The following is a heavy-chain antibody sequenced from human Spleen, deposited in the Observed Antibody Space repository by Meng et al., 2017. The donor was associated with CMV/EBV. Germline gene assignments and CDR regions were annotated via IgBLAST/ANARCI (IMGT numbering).Heavy chain of an antibody. Sequence: VACRDYGNTLPSHGITWVRQAPEQGLEWMGWISPSIGSTNYAQKLEGRVTMTTDRSPTTAYLALRSLRYDDTAVYFCARATGIFDYWRQGALVTVSS. CDR1: GNTLPSHG. D-gene: IGHD1-1*01. J-gene: IGHJ4*02. CDR2: ISPSIGST. V-gene: IGHV1-18*04. CDR3: ARATGIFDY.